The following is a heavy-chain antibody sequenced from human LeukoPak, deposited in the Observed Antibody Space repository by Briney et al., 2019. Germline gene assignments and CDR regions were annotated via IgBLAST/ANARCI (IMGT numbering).Heavy chain of an antibody. CDR2: IIPILGIA. CDR3: ARQLNYGDYDNWFDP. D-gene: IGHD4-17*01. J-gene: IGHJ5*02. CDR1: GGTFSSYA. Sequence: GASVKVSCKASGGTFSSYAINWVRQAPGQGLEWMGRIIPILGIANYAQKFQGRVTITADKSTSTAYMELSSLRSEDTAVYYCARQLNYGDYDNWFDPWGQGTLVTVPS. V-gene: IGHV1-69*04.